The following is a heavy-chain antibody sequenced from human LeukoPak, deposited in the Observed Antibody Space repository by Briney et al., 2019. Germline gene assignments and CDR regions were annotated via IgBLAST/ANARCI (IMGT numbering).Heavy chain of an antibody. V-gene: IGHV3-53*01. CDR1: GFTVSSNY. D-gene: IGHD1-20*01. Sequence: GGSLRLSCVVSGFTVSSNYMSWVRQAPGKGLEWVSIIYSVGTTYYTDSAKGRFTISRDSSRNTVYLQMNSLRAEDTAVYYCARSPYNWSLWEFDYWGQGTLVTVSS. J-gene: IGHJ4*02. CDR3: ARSPYNWSLWEFDY. CDR2: IYSVGTT.